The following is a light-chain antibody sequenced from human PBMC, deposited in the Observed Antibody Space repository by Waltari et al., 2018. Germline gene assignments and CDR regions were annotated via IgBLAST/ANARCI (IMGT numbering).Light chain of an antibody. CDR2: WAS. CDR3: QRYFDIVL. J-gene: IGKJ5*01. V-gene: IGKV4-1*01. Sequence: DIVVTQSPHSLAVSLGERATINCNPGQRVFNNRNNKNNVAWYQQKPGQHPKLLIYWASNRASGVPDRFSGSGSGTDFTLTISSLQAEDVAVYYCQRYFDIVLFGQGTRVEIK. CDR1: QRVFNNRNNKNN.